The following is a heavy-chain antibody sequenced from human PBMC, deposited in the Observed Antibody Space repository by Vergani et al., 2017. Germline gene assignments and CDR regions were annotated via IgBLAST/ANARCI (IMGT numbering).Heavy chain of an antibody. CDR1: GYTFSNYY. CDR2: INPSGGHT. CDR3: ARGDYGILTGYRY. Sequence: QVQVVQSGAEVKKSGASVKVSCKTSGYTFSNYYMHWVRQAPGQGLEWMGIINPSGGHTNYAQKFQGRVTMTRDTSTNTVYMELSSLRSEDTAIYYCARGDYGILTGYRYWGQGAQVTVSA. J-gene: IGHJ4*02. V-gene: IGHV1-46*03. D-gene: IGHD3-9*01.